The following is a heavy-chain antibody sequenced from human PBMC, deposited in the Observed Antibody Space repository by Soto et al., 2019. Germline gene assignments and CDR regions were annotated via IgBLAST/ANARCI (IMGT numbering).Heavy chain of an antibody. Sequence: PSETLSLTCAVSGGSISSGGYSWSWIRQPPGKGLEGIGYIYHSGSTNYNPSLKSRVTISVDTSKNQFSLKLSSVTAADTAVYYCARRYGYSFDYWGQGTLVTVSS. D-gene: IGHD1-1*01. V-gene: IGHV4-30-2*01. CDR2: IYHSGST. J-gene: IGHJ4*02. CDR1: GGSISSGGYS. CDR3: ARRYGYSFDY.